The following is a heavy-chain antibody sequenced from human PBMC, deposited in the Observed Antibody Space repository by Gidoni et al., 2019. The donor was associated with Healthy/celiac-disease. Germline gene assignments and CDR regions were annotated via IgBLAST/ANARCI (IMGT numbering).Heavy chain of an antibody. D-gene: IGHD2-2*01. CDR1: GFTVSSYS. J-gene: IGHJ4*02. CDR2: ISSSSSYI. CDR3: ARDPICSSTSCPDY. V-gene: IGHV3-21*01. Sequence: EVQLVESGGGLVKPGGSLRLSCAASGFTVSSYSMNWVRQAPGKGLEWVSSISSSSSYIYYADSVKGRFTISRDKAKNSLYLQMNSLRAEDTAVYYCARDPICSSTSCPDYWGQGTLVTVSS.